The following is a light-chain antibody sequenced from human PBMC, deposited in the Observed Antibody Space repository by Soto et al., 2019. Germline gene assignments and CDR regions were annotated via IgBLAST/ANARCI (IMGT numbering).Light chain of an antibody. CDR2: KTS. CDR3: QRYDHYPFN. V-gene: IGKV1-5*03. J-gene: IGKJ4*01. CDR1: QSINNW. Sequence: DIQMTQFPSTLSASIGDRVTITCRASQSINNWLAWYQQKPGKAPVLLIYKTSNLQSGVPSRFSGSGSGTEFTLTISSLQPDDFATYYCQRYDHYPFNFGGGTKV.